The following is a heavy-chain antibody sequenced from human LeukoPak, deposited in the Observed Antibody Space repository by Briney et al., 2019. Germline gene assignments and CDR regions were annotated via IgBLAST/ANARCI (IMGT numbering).Heavy chain of an antibody. CDR1: GFPFRTYW. CDR3: ANGDGFDY. Sequence: GGSLRLSCATSGFPFRTYWMSWVRQAPGKGLEWVANIKQDGSEKYYADSVTGRFTISRDNAKNLLYLQMNSLRVEDTAVYYCANGDGFDYWGQGTLVTVSS. D-gene: IGHD5-24*01. V-gene: IGHV3-7*01. CDR2: IKQDGSEK. J-gene: IGHJ4*02.